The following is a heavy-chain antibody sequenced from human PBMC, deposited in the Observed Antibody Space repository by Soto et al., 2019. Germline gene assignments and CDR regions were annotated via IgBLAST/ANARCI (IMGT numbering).Heavy chain of an antibody. CDR2: IYSGGST. CDR1: GFTVSSNY. D-gene: IGHD4-17*01. J-gene: IGHJ3*02. CDR3: ARAGDIAGDPAFDI. Sequence: EVQLVESGGGLVQPGGSLRLSCAASGFTVSSNYMSWVRQAPGKGLEWVSVIYSGGSTYYAASVKCRFTISRVNSKTTLYLLMTSLRAEDTAVYYCARAGDIAGDPAFDIWGQGTMVTVSS. V-gene: IGHV3-66*01.